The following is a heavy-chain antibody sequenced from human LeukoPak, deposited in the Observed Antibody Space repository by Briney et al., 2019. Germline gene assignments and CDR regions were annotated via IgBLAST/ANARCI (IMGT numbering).Heavy chain of an antibody. Sequence: PGGSLRLPCAASGFTFSNYWMNWVRQAPGKGLEWVANIKQDGSKTYYVDSVKGRFTISRDNAENSLYLQMNSLRVEDTAVYYCARTLLYDGSGYYRYFDYWGQGTLVTVSS. V-gene: IGHV3-7*04. CDR1: GFTFSNYW. D-gene: IGHD3-22*01. CDR2: IKQDGSKT. J-gene: IGHJ4*02. CDR3: ARTLLYDGSGYYRYFDY.